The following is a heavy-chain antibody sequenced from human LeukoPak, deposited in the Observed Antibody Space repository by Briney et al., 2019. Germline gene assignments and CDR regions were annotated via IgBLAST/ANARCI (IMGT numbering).Heavy chain of an antibody. V-gene: IGHV2-5*02. CDR2: IYWDDDK. CDR1: GFSLSTSGVG. Sequence: QTLTLTCTFSGFSLSTSGVGVGWIRQPPGKALEWLALIYWDDDKHYSPSLITRLTITKDTSKNQVVLTVTNMDPIDTATYYCARSAAGFDYWGQGTLVTVSS. J-gene: IGHJ4*02. CDR3: ARSAAGFDY. D-gene: IGHD6-13*01.